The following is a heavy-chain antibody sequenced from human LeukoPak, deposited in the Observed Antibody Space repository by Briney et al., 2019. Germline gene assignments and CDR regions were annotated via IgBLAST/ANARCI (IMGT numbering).Heavy chain of an antibody. CDR1: GFTFSTFG. V-gene: IGHV3-30*18. J-gene: IGHJ4*02. D-gene: IGHD6-19*01. Sequence: GGSLRLSCAASGFTFSTFGMHWVRQAPGKGLEWVAVRSHDGSTYYYADSVKGRFTISRDNSQNTLYLQMNSLRAEDTAVYYCAKSTQQWVVRTIDFDRWGPGTLVTVSS. CDR3: AKSTQQWVVRTIDFDR. CDR2: RSHDGSTY.